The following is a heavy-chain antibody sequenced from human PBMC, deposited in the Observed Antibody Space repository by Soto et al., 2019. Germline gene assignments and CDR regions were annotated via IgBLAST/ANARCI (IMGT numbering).Heavy chain of an antibody. V-gene: IGHV1-18*01. J-gene: IGHJ4*02. D-gene: IGHD2-21*02. CDR2: ISAYNGNT. CDR1: GYTFTSYG. CDR3: ARGPYCGGDCYSNLPDDY. Sequence: QVQLVQSGAEVKKPGASVKVSCKASGYTFTSYGISWVRQAPGQGLEWMGWISAYNGNTNYAQKLQGRDTMTTDTSTSTAYMELRSLRSDDTAVYYCARGPYCGGDCYSNLPDDYWGQGTLVTVSS.